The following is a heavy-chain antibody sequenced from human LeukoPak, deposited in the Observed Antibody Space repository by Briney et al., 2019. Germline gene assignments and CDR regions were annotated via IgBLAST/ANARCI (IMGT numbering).Heavy chain of an antibody. CDR1: GYTFTCYY. CDR2: INPNSGGT. CDR3: ARAIMVREWRLFDY. V-gene: IGHV1-2*02. D-gene: IGHD3-10*01. Sequence: ASVKVSCKASGYTFTCYYMHWVRQAPGQGLEWMGWINPNSGGTNYAQKFQGRVTMTRDTSISTTYMELSRLRSDDTAVYYCARAIMVREWRLFDYWGEGTLVTVS. J-gene: IGHJ4*02.